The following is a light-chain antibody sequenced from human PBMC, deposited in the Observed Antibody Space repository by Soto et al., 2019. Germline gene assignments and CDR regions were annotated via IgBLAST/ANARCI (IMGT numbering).Light chain of an antibody. CDR3: SSFASSNTCV. Sequence: QSALTQPPSASGSPGQSVTISCTGTSSDVGLYNYVSWYQQHAGKAPKLVIYEVTKRPSGVPDRFSGSKSANTASLTVSGLQAEDEADYYCSSFASSNTCVFGGGTKLTVL. J-gene: IGLJ3*02. V-gene: IGLV2-8*01. CDR1: SSDVGLYNY. CDR2: EVT.